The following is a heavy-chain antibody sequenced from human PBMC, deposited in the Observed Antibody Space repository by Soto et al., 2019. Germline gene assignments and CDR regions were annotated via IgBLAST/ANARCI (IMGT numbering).Heavy chain of an antibody. CDR1: GITLRTAW. CDR2: IKSETDGGTI. CDR3: VKWKVGDYYGMDV. D-gene: IGHD1-1*01. V-gene: IGHV3-15*01. Sequence: GGSLRLSCEASGITLRTAWMTWVRQAPGKGLEWVGRIKSETDGGTIDYAAPVKGRFTISRDDSKNTLYLQMNNLKIEDSALYYCVKWKVGDYYGMDVWGQGTTVTVSS. J-gene: IGHJ6*02.